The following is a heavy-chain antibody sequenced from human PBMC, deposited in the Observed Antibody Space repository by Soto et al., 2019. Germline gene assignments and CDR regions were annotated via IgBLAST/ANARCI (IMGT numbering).Heavy chain of an antibody. CDR1: GFTLSSYG. Sequence: QVQLVESGGGVVQPGRSLRLSCAASGFTLSSYGMHWVRQAPGKGLERVAVISYDGSNKYYADSVQGRFTIARDNSKTTLYLQMNSLRAEDTAVYYCAKDHDPYRVRGVLYWGQGTLVTVSS. D-gene: IGHD3-10*01. CDR3: AKDHDPYRVRGVLY. V-gene: IGHV3-30*18. J-gene: IGHJ4*02. CDR2: ISYDGSNK.